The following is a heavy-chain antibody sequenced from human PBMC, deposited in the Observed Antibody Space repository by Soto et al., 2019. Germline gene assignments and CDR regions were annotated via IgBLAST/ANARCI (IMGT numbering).Heavy chain of an antibody. D-gene: IGHD3-3*01. CDR3: ARGSQILEWLFYYYYGMDV. CDR1: GYTFTSYY. J-gene: IGHJ6*02. V-gene: IGHV1-46*01. Sequence: QVQLVQSGAEVKKPGASVKVSCKASGYTFTSYYMHWVRQAPGQGLEWMGIINPSGGSTSYAQKFQGRVTMTRDTSTSTVYMELSSLRSEDTAVYYCARGSQILEWLFYYYYGMDVWGQGTTVTVSS. CDR2: INPSGGST.